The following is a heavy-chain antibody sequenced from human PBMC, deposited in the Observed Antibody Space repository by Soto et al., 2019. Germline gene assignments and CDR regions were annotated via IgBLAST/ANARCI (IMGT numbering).Heavy chain of an antibody. CDR2: ISAYNGNT. Sequence: QDQLVQSGAEVKKPGASVKVSCKASGYIFTTYGIGWVRQAPGQGLEWMGWISAYNGNTDYAQKLQDRVTMTTDTSTSTAYLELRTLRSDDTAVYYCARATRFDAFDIWGKGTMVTVSS. V-gene: IGHV1-18*01. CDR3: ARATRFDAFDI. J-gene: IGHJ3*02. CDR1: GYIFTTYG.